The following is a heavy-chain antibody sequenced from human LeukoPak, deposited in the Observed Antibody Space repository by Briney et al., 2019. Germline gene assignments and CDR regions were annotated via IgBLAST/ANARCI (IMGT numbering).Heavy chain of an antibody. V-gene: IGHV1-46*01. D-gene: IGHD5-24*01. CDR2: INPSGGST. CDR1: GYTFTSYY. J-gene: IGHJ4*02. Sequence: ASVKVSCKASGYTFTSYYIHWVRQAPGQGLEWMGIINPSGGSTSYAQKFQGRVTMTRDMSTSTVYMELSSLRSEDTAVYYCARSVETEIYYFDYWGQGTLVTVSS. CDR3: ARSVETEIYYFDY.